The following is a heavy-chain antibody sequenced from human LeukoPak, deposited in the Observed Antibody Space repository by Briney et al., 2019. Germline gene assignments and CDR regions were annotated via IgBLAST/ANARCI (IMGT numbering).Heavy chain of an antibody. CDR3: ARSYCIGTNCYSHLFDY. CDR2: INPNSGGA. V-gene: IGHV1-2*06. D-gene: IGHD2-2*01. J-gene: IGHJ4*02. Sequence: ASVKVSCKASGYTFTGDYLHWVRQAPGQGLEWMGRINPNSGGANYAQNFQGRVTMTRDTSISTAHMELSKLRSDDTAVYYCARSYCIGTNCYSHLFDYWGQGTLVTVSS. CDR1: GYTFTGDY.